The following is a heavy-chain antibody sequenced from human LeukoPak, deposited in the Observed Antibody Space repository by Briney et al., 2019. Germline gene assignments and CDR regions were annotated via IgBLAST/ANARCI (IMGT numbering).Heavy chain of an antibody. CDR1: GFTFGDYA. Sequence: PGGSLRLSCTASGFTFGDYAMSWVRQAPGKGLEWVGVIRSKAYGGTTEYVASVKGRFTISRDDSKSIAYLQMNSLKTEDTAVYYCTRARVPGVVIPVDYWGQGTLVTVSS. CDR2: IRSKAYGGTT. D-gene: IGHD3-3*01. J-gene: IGHJ4*02. V-gene: IGHV3-49*04. CDR3: TRARVPGVVIPVDY.